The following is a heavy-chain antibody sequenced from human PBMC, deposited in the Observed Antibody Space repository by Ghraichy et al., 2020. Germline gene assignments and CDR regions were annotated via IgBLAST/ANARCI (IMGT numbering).Heavy chain of an antibody. D-gene: IGHD3-10*01. V-gene: IGHV3-15*05. Sequence: GESLNISCAASGFTFSSAWMVWVRQAPGKGLEWVGRIKSESDGGTTNYATPVKSRFTISRDDSKNTLYLQMNSLRAYDTAVYYCATDPITMVRGGVDVWGRGTKVTVSS. CDR2: IKSESDGGTT. J-gene: IGHJ6*02. CDR1: GFTFSSAW. CDR3: ATDPITMVRGGVDV.